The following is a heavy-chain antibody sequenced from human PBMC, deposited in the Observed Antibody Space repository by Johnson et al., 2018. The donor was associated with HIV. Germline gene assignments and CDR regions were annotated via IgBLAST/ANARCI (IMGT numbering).Heavy chain of an antibody. Sequence: EQLVESGGGLVQPGGSLRLSCAASGFTFSSFWMTWVRQAPGKGLEWVANIKQDGSEKYYVDSVKGRFTISRDNAKNSLYLQMNSLRAEDTAVYYCAKDPNSSSWLRDAFDVWGHGTMVTVSS. CDR1: GFTFSSFW. V-gene: IGHV3-7*01. D-gene: IGHD6-13*01. CDR3: AKDPNSSSWLRDAFDV. CDR2: IKQDGSEK. J-gene: IGHJ3*01.